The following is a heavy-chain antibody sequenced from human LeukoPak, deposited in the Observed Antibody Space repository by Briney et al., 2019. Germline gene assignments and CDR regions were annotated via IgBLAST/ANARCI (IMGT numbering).Heavy chain of an antibody. CDR2: IYSGGST. J-gene: IGHJ4*02. V-gene: IGHV3-53*04. CDR1: GITFSSYA. Sequence: GGSLRLSCAASGITFSSYAMSWVRQAPGKGLEWVSVIYSGGSTYYADSVKGRFTISRHNSKNTLYLQMNSLRAEDTAVYYCARGAWGSSTSCYDYWGQGTLVTVSS. D-gene: IGHD2-2*01. CDR3: ARGAWGSSTSCYDY.